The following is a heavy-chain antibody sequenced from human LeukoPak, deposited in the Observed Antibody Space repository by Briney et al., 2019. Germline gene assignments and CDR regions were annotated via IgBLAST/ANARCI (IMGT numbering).Heavy chain of an antibody. V-gene: IGHV4-38-2*02. CDR2: IFHSGNT. J-gene: IGHJ1*01. CDR1: GYAISTDYY. Sequence: PSETLSLTCTVSGYAISTDYYWGWIRQPPGKGLEWIASIFHSGNTYSNPSLRSRLTTSLDTSKNQFSLRLTSVTAADTATYYCVRVEHSGSSGYIQHWGQGTLVTVFS. CDR3: VRVEHSGSSGYIQH. D-gene: IGHD1-26*01.